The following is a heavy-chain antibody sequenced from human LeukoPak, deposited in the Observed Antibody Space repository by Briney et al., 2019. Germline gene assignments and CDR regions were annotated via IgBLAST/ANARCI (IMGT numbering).Heavy chain of an antibody. CDR3: ARKSLSSGTFDD. J-gene: IGHJ4*02. Sequence: PGGSLRLSCAASGFTFSSYAMHWVRQAPGKGLEWVAVISYDNGTYKYYVDSVKGRFTISRDNSKNTLYLEMNSLRNDDTAVYYCARKSLSSGTFDDWGQGTLVTVSS. CDR1: GFTFSSYA. D-gene: IGHD1-1*01. CDR2: ISYDNGTYK. V-gene: IGHV3-30*04.